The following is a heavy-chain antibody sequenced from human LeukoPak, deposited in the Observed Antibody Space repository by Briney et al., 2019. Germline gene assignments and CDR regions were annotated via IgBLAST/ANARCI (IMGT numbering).Heavy chain of an antibody. CDR1: GFTFSDYY. J-gene: IGHJ4*02. D-gene: IGHD3-22*01. Sequence: GSLRLSCAASGFTFSDYYMSWIRQPPGKGLELIGEINRNGNTDYNPSLKSRVSMSVDTSKNQFSLKLSSVTAADTAVYYCARHYPPYYYDSSGYYDYWGQGTLVTVSS. CDR3: ARHYPPYYYDSSGYYDY. V-gene: IGHV4-34*01. CDR2: INRNGNT.